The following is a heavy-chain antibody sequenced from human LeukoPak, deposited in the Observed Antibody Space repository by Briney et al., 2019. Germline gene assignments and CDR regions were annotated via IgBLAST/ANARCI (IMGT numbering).Heavy chain of an antibody. CDR3: ARAGRVRGVIYGYYFDY. Sequence: KPSETLSLTCTVSGGSISSSSYYWGWIRQPPGKGLEWIGSIYYSESTYYNPSLKSRVTISVDTSKNQFSLKLSSVTAADTAVYYCARAGRVRGVIYGYYFDYWGQGTLVTVSS. CDR1: GGSISSSSYY. D-gene: IGHD3-10*01. CDR2: IYYSEST. V-gene: IGHV4-39*07. J-gene: IGHJ4*02.